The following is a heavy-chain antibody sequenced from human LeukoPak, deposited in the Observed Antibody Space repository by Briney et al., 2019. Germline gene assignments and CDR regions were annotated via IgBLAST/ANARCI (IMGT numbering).Heavy chain of an antibody. J-gene: IGHJ4*02. Sequence: ASVKVSCKASGYTFTSYGISWVRQAPGQGLEWMGWISAYNGNTNYAQKLQGRVTMTTDTSTSTAYMELRSLRSDDTAVYYCARESSIVRSYYYDSSGLDYWGQGTLVTVSS. D-gene: IGHD3-22*01. CDR1: GYTFTSYG. CDR2: ISAYNGNT. V-gene: IGHV1-18*01. CDR3: ARESSIVRSYYYDSSGLDY.